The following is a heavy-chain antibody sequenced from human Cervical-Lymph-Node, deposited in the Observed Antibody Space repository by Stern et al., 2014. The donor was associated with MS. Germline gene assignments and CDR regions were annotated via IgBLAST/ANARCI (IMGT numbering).Heavy chain of an antibody. Sequence: VQLVESGAEVKKPGSSVKVSCKTSGGTFNTFALSWVRQAPGQGLEWMGGIIPIFGTADNVQKFQGRVTITAEQSTDTVYMELSRLRPEDTATYYCATDKTRSSVGGNYYYIMDVWGQGTTVTVSS. CDR1: GGTFNTFA. CDR2: IIPIFGTA. D-gene: IGHD6-6*01. J-gene: IGHJ6*02. CDR3: ATDKTRSSVGGNYYYIMDV. V-gene: IGHV1-69*01.